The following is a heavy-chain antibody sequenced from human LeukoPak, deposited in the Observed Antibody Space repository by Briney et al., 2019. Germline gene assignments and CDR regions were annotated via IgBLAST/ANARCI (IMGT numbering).Heavy chain of an antibody. Sequence: PSETLSLTCTVSGGSISSSSYYWGRIRQPPGKGLEWIGSIYYSGSTYYNPSLKSRVTISVDTSKNQFSLKLSSVTAADTAVYYCASNRIYYDSSGYYGTKPFDYWGQGTLVTVS. D-gene: IGHD3-22*01. CDR3: ASNRIYYDSSGYYGTKPFDY. CDR1: GGSISSSSYY. J-gene: IGHJ4*02. V-gene: IGHV4-39*07. CDR2: IYYSGST.